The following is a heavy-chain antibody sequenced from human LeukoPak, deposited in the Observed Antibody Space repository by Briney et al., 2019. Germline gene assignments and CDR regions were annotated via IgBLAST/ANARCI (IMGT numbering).Heavy chain of an antibody. CDR1: GFTFSSYD. CDR3: ARAEYSGSYLMGLVY. D-gene: IGHD1-26*01. J-gene: IGHJ4*02. CDR2: IGTAGGT. Sequence: GGSLRLSCAASGFTFSSYDMHWVRQATGKGLEWVSAIGTAGGTYYPGSVKGRFTISRENAKNSLYLQMNSLRAGDTAVYYCARAEYSGSYLMGLVYWGQGTLVTVSS. V-gene: IGHV3-13*01.